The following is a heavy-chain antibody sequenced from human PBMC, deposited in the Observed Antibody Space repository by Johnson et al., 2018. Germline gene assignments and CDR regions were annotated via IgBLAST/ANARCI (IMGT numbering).Heavy chain of an antibody. V-gene: IGHV3-21*01. CDR3: AREYYYDSSAWAFDI. CDR1: GFTFSSYG. Sequence: VQLLESGGGVVQPGRSLRLSCAASGFTFSSYGMHWVRQAPGKGLEWVSSISSSSSYIYYADSVKGRFTISRNNAKTSLYLQMNSLRAGDTAVYYCAREYYYDSSAWAFDIWGQVTMVTVSS. D-gene: IGHD3-22*01. CDR2: ISSSSSYI. J-gene: IGHJ3*02.